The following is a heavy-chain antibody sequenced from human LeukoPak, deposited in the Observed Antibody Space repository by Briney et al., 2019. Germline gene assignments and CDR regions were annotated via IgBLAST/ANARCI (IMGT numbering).Heavy chain of an antibody. Sequence: SETLSLTCAVYGGSFSGYYWSWIRQPPGKGLEWIGEINHGGSTNYNPSLKSRVTISVDTSKNQFSLKLSSVTAADTAVYYCARRHYDFWSGYQRNAFDIWGQGTMVTVSS. CDR2: INHGGST. CDR3: ARRHYDFWSGYQRNAFDI. J-gene: IGHJ3*02. CDR1: GGSFSGYY. D-gene: IGHD3-3*01. V-gene: IGHV4-34*01.